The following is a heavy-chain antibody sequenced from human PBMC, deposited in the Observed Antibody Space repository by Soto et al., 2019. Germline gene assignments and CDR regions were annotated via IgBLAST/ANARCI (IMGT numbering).Heavy chain of an antibody. Sequence: QVPLQQSGPGLVKPSQTLSLTCAISGDSVSSNSAAWNWIRQSPSRGLEWLGRAYYRSQWYYDSAVSVRRRITGIRDTSRNQFSLQLSAVPPEDTAVYFCTKQKGDSRTYNGMDVWGQGTTVIVSS. CDR3: TKQKGDSRTYNGMDV. V-gene: IGHV6-1*01. J-gene: IGHJ6*02. CDR2: AYYRSQWYY. CDR1: GDSVSSNSAA. D-gene: IGHD2-21*02.